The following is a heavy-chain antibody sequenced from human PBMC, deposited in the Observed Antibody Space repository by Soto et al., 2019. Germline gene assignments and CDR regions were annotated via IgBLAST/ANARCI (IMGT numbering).Heavy chain of an antibody. CDR2: IYYSGST. J-gene: IGHJ4*02. CDR3: ARRYSSGWYMDGIDY. Sequence: SETLSLTCTVSGGSISSSSYYWGWIRQPPGKGLEWIGSIYYSGSTYYNPSLKSRVTISVDTSKNQFSLKLSSVTAADTAVYYCARRYSSGWYMDGIDYWGQGTLVTVSS. D-gene: IGHD6-19*01. CDR1: GGSISSSSYY. V-gene: IGHV4-39*01.